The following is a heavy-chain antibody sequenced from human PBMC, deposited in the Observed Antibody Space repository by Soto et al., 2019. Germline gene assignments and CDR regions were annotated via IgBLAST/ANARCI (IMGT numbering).Heavy chain of an antibody. CDR3: AGDRGPAAGTSAMGNWFDP. D-gene: IGHD3-10*01. CDR2: ISSSGSTI. CDR1: GFTFSDYY. J-gene: IGHJ5*02. V-gene: IGHV3-11*01. Sequence: GGSLRLSCAASGFTFSDYYMSWIRQAPGKGLEWVSYISSSGSTIYYADSVKGRFTISRDNAKNSLYLQMNSLRAEDTAVYYCAGDRGPAAGTSAMGNWFDPWGQGTLVTVSS.